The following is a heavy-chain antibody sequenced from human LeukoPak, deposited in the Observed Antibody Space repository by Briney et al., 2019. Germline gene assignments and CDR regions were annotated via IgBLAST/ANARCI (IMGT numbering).Heavy chain of an antibody. J-gene: IGHJ4*02. CDR2: IYYSGST. V-gene: IGHV4-30-4*08. Sequence: SQTLSLTCTVSGGSISSGDYYWSWIRQPPGKGLEWIGYIYYSGSTYYNPSLKSRVTISVDTSKNQFSPKLSSVTAADTAVYYCARVWYSSSCFDYWGQGTLVTVSS. CDR1: GGSISSGDYY. D-gene: IGHD6-13*01. CDR3: ARVWYSSSCFDY.